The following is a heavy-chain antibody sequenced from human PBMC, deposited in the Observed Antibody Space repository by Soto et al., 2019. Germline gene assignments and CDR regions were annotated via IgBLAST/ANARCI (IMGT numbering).Heavy chain of an antibody. D-gene: IGHD6-6*01. J-gene: IGHJ4*02. V-gene: IGHV1-69*01. CDR1: GGAFSSYA. Sequence: SVKESCKACGGAFSSYAISLVRQAPGQGLEWMGGIIPIFGTANYAQKFQGRVTITADESTSTAYMDLSSLRSEDTAVYYCARVGAEYSSSYYFDYWGQGTLVTVSS. CDR2: IIPIFGTA. CDR3: ARVGAEYSSSYYFDY.